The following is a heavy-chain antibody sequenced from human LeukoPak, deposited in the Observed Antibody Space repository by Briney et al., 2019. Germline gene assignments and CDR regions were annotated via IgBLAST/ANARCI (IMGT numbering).Heavy chain of an antibody. V-gene: IGHV3-48*01. Sequence: PGGSLRLSCAASGFTFSSYSMNWVRQAPGKGLEWVSYISSSSSTIYYADSVKGRFTISRDNAKNSLYLQMNSLRAEDTAVYYCARGTSYYYYGMDVWGQGTTVTVSS. CDR3: ARGTSYYYYGMDV. J-gene: IGHJ6*02. D-gene: IGHD2-2*01. CDR2: ISSSSSTI. CDR1: GFTFSSYS.